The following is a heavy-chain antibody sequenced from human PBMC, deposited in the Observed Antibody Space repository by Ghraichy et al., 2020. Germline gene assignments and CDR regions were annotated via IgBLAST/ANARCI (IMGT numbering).Heavy chain of an antibody. CDR2: ISYDGSNK. CDR3: AKAVVVPAAQYYYYYYMDV. J-gene: IGHJ6*03. CDR1: GFTFSSYG. Sequence: SCAASGFTFSSYGMHWVRQAPGKGLEWVAVISYDGSNKYYADSVKGRFTISRDNSKNTLYLQMNSLRAEDTAVYYCAKAVVVPAAQYYYYYYMDVWGKGTTVTVSS. D-gene: IGHD2-2*01. V-gene: IGHV3-30*18.